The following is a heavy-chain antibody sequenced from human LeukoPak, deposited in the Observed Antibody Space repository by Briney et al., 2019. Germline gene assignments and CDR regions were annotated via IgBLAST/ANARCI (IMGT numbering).Heavy chain of an antibody. J-gene: IGHJ1*01. Sequence: PGKSLRLSCVASGFTFRSYPMHWVRQAPGKGLEWVSAISGSGGSTYYADSVKGRFTISRDNSKNTLYLQMNSLRAEDTAVYYCAKEGRIAVAGSQYFQHWGQGTLVTVSS. CDR2: ISGSGGST. V-gene: IGHV3-23*01. CDR1: GFTFRSYP. CDR3: AKEGRIAVAGSQYFQH. D-gene: IGHD6-19*01.